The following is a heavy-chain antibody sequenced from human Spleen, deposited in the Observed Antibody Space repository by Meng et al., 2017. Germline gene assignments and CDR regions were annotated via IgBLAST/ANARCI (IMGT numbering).Heavy chain of an antibody. CDR3: ARDEDISAAGKLFGDY. CDR2: INPNSGGT. D-gene: IGHD6-13*01. Sequence: QGRMVQSGAGVKKPGASVKVSCKASGYTFTGYYMHWVRRAPGQGLEWMGRINPNSGGTNYAQKFQGRVTMTRDTSISTAYMELSRLRSDDTAVYYCARDEDISAAGKLFGDYWGQGTLVTVSS. J-gene: IGHJ4*02. CDR1: GYTFTGYY. V-gene: IGHV1-2*06.